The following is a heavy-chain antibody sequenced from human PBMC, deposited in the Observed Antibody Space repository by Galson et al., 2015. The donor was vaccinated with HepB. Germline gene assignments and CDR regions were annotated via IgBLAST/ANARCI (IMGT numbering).Heavy chain of an antibody. D-gene: IGHD6-13*01. J-gene: IGHJ6*02. CDR1: GFTFSDYY. CDR3: AREDAAGRYYYGMDV. CDR2: ISSSGSTI. Sequence: SLRLSCAASGFTFSDYYMSWIRQAPGKGLEWVSYISSSGSTIYYADSVKGRFTISRDNAKNSLYLQMNSLRAGDTAVYYCAREDAAGRYYYGMDVWGQGTTVTVSS. V-gene: IGHV3-11*01.